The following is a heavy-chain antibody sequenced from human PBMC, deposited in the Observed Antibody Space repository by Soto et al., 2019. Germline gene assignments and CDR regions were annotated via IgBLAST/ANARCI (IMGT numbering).Heavy chain of an antibody. D-gene: IGHD3-10*01. CDR3: ATGRGVRGVIITTYYYYGLDV. J-gene: IGHJ6*02. CDR1: GGSFSGYY. CDR2: INHSGST. V-gene: IGHV4-34*01. Sequence: PSETLSLTCSVYGGSFSGYYWSWMRQPPGKGLEWIGEINHSGSTNYNPSLKSRVTISVDTSKNQFSLKLSSVSAADTAVYYCATGRGVRGVIITTYYYYGLDVWGQGTTVTVS.